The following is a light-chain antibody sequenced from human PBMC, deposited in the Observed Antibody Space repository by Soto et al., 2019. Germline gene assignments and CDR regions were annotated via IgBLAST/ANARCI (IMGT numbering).Light chain of an antibody. CDR3: SSYTSSSTPHHV. CDR1: SSDVGGYNY. V-gene: IGLV2-14*01. Sequence: QSALTQPASVSGSPGQSITISCTGTSSDVGGYNYVSWYQQHPGKAPKLMIYEVSNRPLGVSNRFSGSKSGNTASLTISGLQAEDEADYYCSSYTSSSTPHHVFGTGTKVTVL. CDR2: EVS. J-gene: IGLJ1*01.